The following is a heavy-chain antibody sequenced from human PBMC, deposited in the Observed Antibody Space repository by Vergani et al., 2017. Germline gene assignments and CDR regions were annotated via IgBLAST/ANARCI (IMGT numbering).Heavy chain of an antibody. V-gene: IGHV3-11*01. CDR1: GFTFSDYY. Sequence: QVQLVESGGGLVKPGGSLRLSCAASGFTFSDYYMSWLRQAPGKGLEWVSYISSSGSTIYYADSVKGRFTISRDNAKNSLYLQMNSLRAEDTAVYYCARDAIVVVPAAPNWFDPWGQGTLVTVSS. D-gene: IGHD2-2*01. CDR3: ARDAIVVVPAAPNWFDP. J-gene: IGHJ5*02. CDR2: ISSSGSTI.